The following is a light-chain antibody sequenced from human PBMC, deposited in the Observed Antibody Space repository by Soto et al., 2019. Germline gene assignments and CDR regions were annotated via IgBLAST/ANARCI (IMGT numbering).Light chain of an antibody. J-gene: IGLJ1*01. CDR3: CSYAGSYKGYV. V-gene: IGLV2-11*01. CDR1: SSDVGGYNY. CDR2: DVS. Sequence: QSALTQPRSVSGSPGQSVTISCTGTSSDVGGYNYVSWYQQHPGKAPKLMIYDVSKRPSGVPDRFSGSKSGNTASLTISGIQAEDEADYYCCSYAGSYKGYVFGTGTQLTVL.